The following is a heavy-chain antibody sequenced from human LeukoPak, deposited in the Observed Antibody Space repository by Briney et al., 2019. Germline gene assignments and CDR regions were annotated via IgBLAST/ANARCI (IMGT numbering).Heavy chain of an antibody. J-gene: IGHJ3*02. V-gene: IGHV1-2*02. CDR2: INPNSGGT. CDR1: GYTFTGYY. CDR3: ARYPFWSGDLDAFDI. D-gene: IGHD3-3*01. Sequence: ASVKVSCKASGYTFTGYYMHWVRRAPGQGLEWMGWINPNSGGTNYAQKFQGRVTMTRDTSISTAYMELSRLRSDDTAVYYCARYPFWSGDLDAFDIWGQGTMVTVSS.